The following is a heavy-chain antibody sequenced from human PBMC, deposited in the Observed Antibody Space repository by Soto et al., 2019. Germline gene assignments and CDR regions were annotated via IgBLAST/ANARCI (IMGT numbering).Heavy chain of an antibody. CDR2: INHSGST. CDR3: ARAGPMVRGVIRYHY. V-gene: IGHV4-34*01. D-gene: IGHD3-10*01. J-gene: IGHJ4*02. CDR1: GGSFSGYY. Sequence: QVQLQQWGAGLLKPSETLSLTCAVYGGSFSGYYWSWIRQPPGKGLGWIGEINHSGSTNYNPSLKSRVTISEDPSQIQFSLKLSSVTAADTAEYYCARAGPMVRGVIRYHYWGQGTLVTVSS.